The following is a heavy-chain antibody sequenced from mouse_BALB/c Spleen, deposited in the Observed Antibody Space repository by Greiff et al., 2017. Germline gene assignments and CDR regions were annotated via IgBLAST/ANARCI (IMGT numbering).Heavy chain of an antibody. CDR2: ISSGGSYT. V-gene: IGHV5-9-3*01. CDR1: GFTFSSYA. CDR3: ASVYYYGSSPAWFAY. D-gene: IGHD1-1*01. Sequence: EVKVVESGGGLVQPGGSLKLSCAASGFTFSSYAMSWVRQTPEKRLEWVATISSGGSYTYYPDSVKGRFTISRDNAKNTLYLQMSSLRSEDTAMYYCASVYYYGSSPAWFAYWGQGTLVTVSA. J-gene: IGHJ3*01.